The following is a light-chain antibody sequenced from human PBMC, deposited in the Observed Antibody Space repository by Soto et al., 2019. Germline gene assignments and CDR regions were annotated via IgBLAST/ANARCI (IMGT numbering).Light chain of an antibody. CDR3: QQYNNYPRT. Sequence: DIQMNQSPSTLSASVGDRVTITCRASQSISSWLAWYQQKPGKAPKLLIYKASTLESGVPSRFSGSGSGTEFTLTISSLQPDDFATYYCQQYNNYPRTFGQGTKVDIK. V-gene: IGKV1-5*03. CDR2: KAS. CDR1: QSISSW. J-gene: IGKJ1*01.